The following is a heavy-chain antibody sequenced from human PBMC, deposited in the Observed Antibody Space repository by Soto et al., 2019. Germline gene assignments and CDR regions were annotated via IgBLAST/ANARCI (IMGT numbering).Heavy chain of an antibody. CDR1: GGSISSYY. CDR2: IYYSGST. D-gene: IGHD1-7*01. CDR3: AREGLAGTMALYYCYGMDV. V-gene: IGHV4-59*01. Sequence: QVQLQESGPGLVKPSETLSLTCTVSGGSISSYYWSWIRQPPGKGLEWIGYIYYSGSTNYNPSLKAPVPLSEDTSKNRFSLKLSSVTAADTAVYYCAREGLAGTMALYYCYGMDVWGHGTTVTVSS. J-gene: IGHJ6*02.